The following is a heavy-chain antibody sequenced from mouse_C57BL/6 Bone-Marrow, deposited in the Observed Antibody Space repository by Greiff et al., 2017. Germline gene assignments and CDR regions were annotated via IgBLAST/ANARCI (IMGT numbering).Heavy chain of an antibody. V-gene: IGHV1-42*01. D-gene: IGHD4-1*01. CDR3: ANNGRAMDY. CDR1: GYSFTGYY. J-gene: IGHJ4*01. Sequence: LVESGPELVKPGASVKISCKASGYSFTGYYMNWVKQSPEKSLEWIGEINPSTGGTTYNQKFKAKATLTVDKSSSTAYMQLKSLTSEDSAVYYCANNGRAMDYWGQGTSVTVSS. CDR2: INPSTGGT.